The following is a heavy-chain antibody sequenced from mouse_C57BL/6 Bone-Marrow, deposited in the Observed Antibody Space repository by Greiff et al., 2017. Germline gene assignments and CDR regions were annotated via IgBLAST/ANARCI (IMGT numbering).Heavy chain of an antibody. Sequence: VQLQESGAELARPGASVKLSCKASGYTFTSYGISWVKQRTGQGLEWIGEIYPRSGNTYYNEKFKGKATLTADKSSSTAYMELRSLTSEDSAVYFCARVKKYWCFDVWGTGTTVTVSS. J-gene: IGHJ1*03. CDR3: ARVKKYWCFDV. CDR2: IYPRSGNT. CDR1: GYTFTSYG. V-gene: IGHV1-81*01.